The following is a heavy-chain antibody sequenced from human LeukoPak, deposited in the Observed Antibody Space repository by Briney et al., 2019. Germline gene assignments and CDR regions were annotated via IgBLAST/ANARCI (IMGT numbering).Heavy chain of an antibody. CDR2: IIPIFGTA. CDR1: GGTSSSYA. D-gene: IGHD2-2*01. Sequence: SVKVSCKASGGTSSSYAISWVRQAPGQGLEWMGGIIPIFGTANYAQKFQGRVTITADESTSTAYMELSSLRSEDTAVYYCARDSGDIVVVPAAMNYYYYYMDVWGKGTTVTISS. CDR3: ARDSGDIVVVPAAMNYYYYYMDV. V-gene: IGHV1-69*13. J-gene: IGHJ6*03.